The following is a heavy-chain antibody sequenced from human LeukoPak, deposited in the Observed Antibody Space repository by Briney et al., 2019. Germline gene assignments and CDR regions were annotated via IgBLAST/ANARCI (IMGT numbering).Heavy chain of an antibody. CDR1: GGSFSGYY. J-gene: IGHJ4*02. D-gene: IGHD4-17*01. Sequence: SETLSLTCAVYGGSFSGYYWSWIRQPPGKGLEWIGEINHSGSTNYNPSLKSRVTISVDTSKNQFSLKLSSVTAADTAVYYCARAGPFAGSTVTSYYFDCWGQGALVTVSS. CDR3: ARAGPFAGSTVTSYYFDC. CDR2: INHSGST. V-gene: IGHV4-34*01.